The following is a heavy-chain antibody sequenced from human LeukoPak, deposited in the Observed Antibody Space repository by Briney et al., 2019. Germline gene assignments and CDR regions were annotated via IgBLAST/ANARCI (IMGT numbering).Heavy chain of an antibody. Sequence: GGSLRLSCAASGFTLSSYVMTWVRQAPGKGLEWVSSISGSGGSTYYADSVKGRFTISRDNAKNSLYLQMSSLRADDTAVYYCARVEASGYDYGAFDYWGQGTLVTVSS. CDR3: ARVEASGYDYGAFDY. D-gene: IGHD5-12*01. CDR1: GFTLSSYV. CDR2: ISGSGGST. V-gene: IGHV3-23*01. J-gene: IGHJ4*02.